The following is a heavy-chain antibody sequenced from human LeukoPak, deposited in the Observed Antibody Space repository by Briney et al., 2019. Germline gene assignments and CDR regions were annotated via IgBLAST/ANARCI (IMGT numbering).Heavy chain of an antibody. CDR2: INPNSGGT. Sequence: ASVKVSCKASGYTFTGYYMHWVRQAPGQGLEWMGWINPNSGGTNYAQKFQGRVTMTRDTSISTAYMELSRLRSDDTAVYYCARVVVRDANNYKDYWGQGTLVTVSS. CDR3: ARVVVRDANNYKDY. D-gene: IGHD5-24*01. J-gene: IGHJ4*02. V-gene: IGHV1-2*02. CDR1: GYTFTGYY.